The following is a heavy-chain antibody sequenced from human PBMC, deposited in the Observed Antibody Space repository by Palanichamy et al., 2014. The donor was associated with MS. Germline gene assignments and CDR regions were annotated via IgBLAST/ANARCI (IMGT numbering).Heavy chain of an antibody. D-gene: IGHD6-13*01. J-gene: IGHJ3*01. CDR3: TRERVSIAAVGSGAFDF. CDR2: TWYDGSKK. CDR1: GFMFNNYG. Sequence: QVQLVESGGGVVEPGRSLRLSCEASGFMFNNYGMHWVRQAPGKGLEWLSFTWYDGSKKYYADSVKGRFTISRDNSKNTLYLQINNLRTEDTAVFYCTRERVSIAAVGSGAFDFWGQGTMVAVSS. V-gene: IGHV3-33*01.